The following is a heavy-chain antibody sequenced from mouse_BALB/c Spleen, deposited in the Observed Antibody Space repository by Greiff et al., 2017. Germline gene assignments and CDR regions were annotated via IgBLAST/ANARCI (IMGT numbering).Heavy chain of an antibody. J-gene: IGHJ4*01. V-gene: IGHV1-69*01. D-gene: IGHD1-1*01. CDR3: ARWSYGSSYVGAMDY. CDR2: IDTSDSYT. CDR1: GYTFTDYW. Sequence: QVQLKQPGAELVMPGASVKMSCKASGYTFTDYWMHWVKQRPGQGLEWIGAIDTSDSYTSYNQKFKGKATLTVDESSSTAYMQLSSLTSEDSAVYYCARWSYGSSYVGAMDYWGQGTSVTVAS.